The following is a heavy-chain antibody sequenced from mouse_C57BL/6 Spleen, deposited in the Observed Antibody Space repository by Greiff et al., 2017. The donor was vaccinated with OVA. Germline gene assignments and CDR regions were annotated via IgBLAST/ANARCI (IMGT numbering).Heavy chain of an antibody. D-gene: IGHD2-2*01. CDR2: ISYDGSN. V-gene: IGHV3-6*01. CDR3: ATRPYGSFAY. CDR1: GYSITSGYY. J-gene: IGHJ3*01. Sequence: ESGPGLVKPSQSLSLTCSVTGYSITSGYYWNWIRQFPGNKLEWMGYISYDGSNNYNPSLKNRISITRDTSKNQFFLKLNSVTTEDTATYYCATRPYGSFAYWGQGTLVTVSA.